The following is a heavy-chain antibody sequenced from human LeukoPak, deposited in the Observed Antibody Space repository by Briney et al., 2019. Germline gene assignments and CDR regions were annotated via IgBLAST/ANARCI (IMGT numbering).Heavy chain of an antibody. CDR1: GFTFSSYG. V-gene: IGHV3-33*06. J-gene: IGHJ4*02. CDR2: MWYDGTTK. D-gene: IGHD4/OR15-4a*01. CDR3: AKDGAASTYFDY. Sequence: GGSLRLSCAASGFTFSSYGMHWVRQAPGKGLEWVAVMWYDGTTKYYADSVKGRFTISRDNSKNTLYLQMDSLGAEDTAVYYCAKDGAASTYFDYWGPGTLVTVSS.